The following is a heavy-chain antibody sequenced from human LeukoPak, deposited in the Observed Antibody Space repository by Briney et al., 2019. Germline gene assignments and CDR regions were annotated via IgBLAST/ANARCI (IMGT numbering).Heavy chain of an antibody. CDR2: INPSGGST. D-gene: IGHD5-18*01. CDR3: ARSVDTATFDY. J-gene: IGHJ4*02. Sequence: ASVKVPCKASGYTFTSYYMHWVRQAPGQGLEWMGIINPSGGSTSYAQKFQGRVTMTRDMSTSTVYMGLSSLRSEDTAVYYCARSVDTATFDYWGQGTLVTVSS. V-gene: IGHV1-46*01. CDR1: GYTFTSYY.